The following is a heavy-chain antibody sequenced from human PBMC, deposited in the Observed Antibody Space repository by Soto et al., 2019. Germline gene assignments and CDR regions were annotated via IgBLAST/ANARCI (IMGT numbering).Heavy chain of an antibody. CDR2: ISAYNGNA. CDR1: GYTFTRYG. J-gene: IGHJ4*02. Sequence: SAEVSFKASGYTFTRYGISWVRQAPGQGLEWMGWISAYNGNANYAQKLQGRVTMTTDTSTSTAYMELRSLRSDDTAVYCCARNGLLRYFDWSSIDYWGQGTLVTVSS. CDR3: ARNGLLRYFDWSSIDY. V-gene: IGHV1-18*04. D-gene: IGHD3-9*01.